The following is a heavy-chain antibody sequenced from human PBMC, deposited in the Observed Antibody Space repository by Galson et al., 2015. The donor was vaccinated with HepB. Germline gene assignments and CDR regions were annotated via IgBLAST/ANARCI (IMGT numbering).Heavy chain of an antibody. D-gene: IGHD3-3*01. CDR2: IIPIFGTA. J-gene: IGHJ4*02. V-gene: IGHV1-69*06. CDR1: GGTFSRYA. CDR3: ARVGEWLDFDY. Sequence: SVKVSCKASGGTFSRYAISWVRQAPGQGLEWMGGIIPIFGTANYAQKFQGRVTITADKSTSTAYMELSSLRSEDTAVYYCARVGEWLDFDYWGQGTLVTVSS.